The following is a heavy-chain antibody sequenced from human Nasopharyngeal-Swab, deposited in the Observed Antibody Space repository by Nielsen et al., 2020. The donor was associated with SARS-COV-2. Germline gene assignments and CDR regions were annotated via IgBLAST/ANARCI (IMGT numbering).Heavy chain of an antibody. CDR2: ISWDGGRT. Sequence: GESLKISCAASGFNFGDYTMHWVRQAPRKGLEWVSHISWDGGRTKYADSVRGRFTISRDNSKDFLYLQLNSLGTEDTGFYFCARDKRSSSLFDYWSQGTLVIVSS. V-gene: IGHV3-43*01. CDR1: GFNFGDYT. J-gene: IGHJ4*02. D-gene: IGHD2-2*01. CDR3: ARDKRSSSLFDY.